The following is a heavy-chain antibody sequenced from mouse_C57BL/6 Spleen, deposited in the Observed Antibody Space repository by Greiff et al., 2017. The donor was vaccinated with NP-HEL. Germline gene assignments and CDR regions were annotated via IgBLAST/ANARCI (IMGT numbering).Heavy chain of an antibody. CDR2: IYPGDGDT. Sequence: VQLQQSGAELVKPGASVKISCKASGYAFSSYWMNWVKQRPGQGLEWIGQIYPGDGDTNYNGKFKGKATLTADKSSSTAYMQLSSLTSEDSAVYFCAREDTGYDFDYWGQGTTVTVAS. D-gene: IGHD2-2*01. J-gene: IGHJ2*01. CDR3: AREDTGYDFDY. CDR1: GYAFSSYW. V-gene: IGHV1-80*01.